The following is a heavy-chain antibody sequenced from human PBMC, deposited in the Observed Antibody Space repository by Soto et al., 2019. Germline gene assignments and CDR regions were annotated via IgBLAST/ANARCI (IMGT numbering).Heavy chain of an antibody. CDR2: INHSGST. CDR3: ARVWGDFDY. CDR1: GGSFSGYY. V-gene: IGHV4-34*01. J-gene: IGHJ4*02. Sequence: ASETLSLTCAVYGGSFSGYYWSWIRQPPGKGLEWIGEINHSGSTNYNPSLKSRVTISVDTSKNQFSLKLSSVTAADTAVYYCARVWGDFDYWGQGTLVTVSS. D-gene: IGHD3-16*01.